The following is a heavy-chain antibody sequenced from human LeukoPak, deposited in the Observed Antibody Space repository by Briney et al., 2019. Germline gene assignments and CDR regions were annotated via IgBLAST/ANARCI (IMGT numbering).Heavy chain of an antibody. CDR1: EYTFTGYY. CDR2: INPNSGGT. CDR3: ARGSYISSTDY. D-gene: IGHD6-6*01. J-gene: IGHJ4*02. Sequence: ASVKVSCKASEYTFTGYYIHWVRQAPGQGLEWMGWINPNSGGTNYAQKFQGRVTMTRDTSISTAYMELSRLKSDDTAVYYCARGSYISSTDYWGQGTLVTVSS. V-gene: IGHV1-2*02.